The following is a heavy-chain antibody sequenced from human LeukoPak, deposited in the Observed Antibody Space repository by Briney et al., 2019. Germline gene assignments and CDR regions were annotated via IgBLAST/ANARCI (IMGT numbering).Heavy chain of an antibody. V-gene: IGHV3-74*01. D-gene: IGHD4-23*01. CDR2: LISDGSSA. Sequence: GGSLRLSCAASGFTFSSYWMHWVRQAPGKGLVWVSRLISDGSSASYADSVKGRFTISRDNTKNILYLQMNSLRAEDMAIYYCAGYGGFSKWGQGTHATVSS. J-gene: IGHJ4*02. CDR3: AGYGGFSK. CDR1: GFTFSSYW.